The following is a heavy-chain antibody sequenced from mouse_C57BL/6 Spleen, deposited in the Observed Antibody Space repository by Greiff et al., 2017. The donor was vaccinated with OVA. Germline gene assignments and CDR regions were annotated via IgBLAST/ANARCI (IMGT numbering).Heavy chain of an antibody. Sequence: VQLQQSGAELMKPGASVKLSCKATGYTFTGYWIEWVKQRPGHGLEWIGEILPGSGSTNYNEKFKGKATFTADTSSNTAYMQLSSLTTEDSAIYYCARTPPYYGPGLYAMDYWGQGTSVTVSS. CDR1: GYTFTGYW. CDR2: ILPGSGST. V-gene: IGHV1-9*01. CDR3: ARTPPYYGPGLYAMDY. J-gene: IGHJ4*01. D-gene: IGHD1-1*01.